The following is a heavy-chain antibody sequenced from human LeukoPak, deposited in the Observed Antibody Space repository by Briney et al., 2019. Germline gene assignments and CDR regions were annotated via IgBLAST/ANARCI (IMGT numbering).Heavy chain of an antibody. CDR2: INPSGGST. CDR3: ARGERITMKVVVTLTDWFDP. J-gene: IGHJ5*02. Sequence: ASVKVSCKASGYTFTSYYMHWLRQAPGQGLEWMGIINPSGGSTTYAQKFQGRVTMTRDMSTSTVYMELSSLRSEDTAVYYCARGERITMKVVVTLTDWFDPWGQGTLVTVSS. V-gene: IGHV1-46*01. D-gene: IGHD3-22*01. CDR1: GYTFTSYY.